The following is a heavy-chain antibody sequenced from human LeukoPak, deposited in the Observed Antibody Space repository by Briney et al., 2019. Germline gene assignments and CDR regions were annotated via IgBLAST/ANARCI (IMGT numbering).Heavy chain of an antibody. V-gene: IGHV4-34*01. Sequence: SETLSLTCAVYGGSFSGYYWSWIRQPPGKGLEWIGEINHSGSTNYNPSLKSRVTISVDTSKNQFSLKLSSVTAADTAVYYCARGGVTMSPRYYYGMDVWGKGTTVTVSS. CDR2: INHSGST. D-gene: IGHD2-21*02. J-gene: IGHJ6*04. CDR1: GGSFSGYY. CDR3: ARGGVTMSPRYYYGMDV.